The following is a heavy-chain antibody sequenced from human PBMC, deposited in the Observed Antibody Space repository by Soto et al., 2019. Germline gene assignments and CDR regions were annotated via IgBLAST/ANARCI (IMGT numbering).Heavy chain of an antibody. CDR1: GGSIINNYW. J-gene: IGHJ4*02. CDR2: IFHSGST. D-gene: IGHD3-10*01. V-gene: IGHV4-4*02. CDR3: AKAEDGWFGELLPFDY. Sequence: SETLSLTCAVSGGSIINNYWWSWVRQPPGKGLEWIGEIFHSGSTNYNPSLKSRVTISVDKSKNQFSLKLTSATAADTAVYYCAKAEDGWFGELLPFDYWGQGTLVTVSS.